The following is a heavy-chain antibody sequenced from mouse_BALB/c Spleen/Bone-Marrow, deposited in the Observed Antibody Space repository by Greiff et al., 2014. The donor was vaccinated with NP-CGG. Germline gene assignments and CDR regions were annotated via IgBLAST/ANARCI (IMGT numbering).Heavy chain of an antibody. J-gene: IGHJ2*01. CDR3: ARPEGFALDY. CDR2: VNPRSGYA. V-gene: IGHV1-4*01. CDR1: GYTFTDYT. Sequence: VQLQQSGAELASPGASVKMSCKASGYTFTDYTIQWVKQRPGQSLEWIGYVNPRSGYANYNQKFKDKATLTADKSSSTAFMQLSSLTSEDSAVYYCARPEGFALDYWGQGTALTVSS.